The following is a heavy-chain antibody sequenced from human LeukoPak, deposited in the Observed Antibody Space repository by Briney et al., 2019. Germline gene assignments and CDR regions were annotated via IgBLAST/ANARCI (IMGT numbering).Heavy chain of an antibody. Sequence: GGSLRLSCAASGFTFSTYGMLWVRQAPGKGLEWVAVIWYGGSNTYYADSVKGRFTISRDNSKNTLYLQMNSLRAEVTAVYYCAGSIAAAGIDYWGQGTLVTVSS. D-gene: IGHD6-13*01. CDR3: AGSIAAAGIDY. CDR1: GFTFSTYG. CDR2: IWYGGSNT. J-gene: IGHJ4*02. V-gene: IGHV3-33*08.